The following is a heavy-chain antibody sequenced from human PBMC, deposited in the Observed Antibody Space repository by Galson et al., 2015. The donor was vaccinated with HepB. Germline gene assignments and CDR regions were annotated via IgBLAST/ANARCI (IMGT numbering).Heavy chain of an antibody. Sequence: SLRLSCAASGFTFSSYAMHWVRQAPGKGLEWVAVISYDGSNKYYADSVKGRFTISRDNSRNTLYLQMNSLRAEDTAVYYCASSITGTGGDYWGQGTLVTVSS. CDR1: GFTFSSYA. CDR3: ASSITGTGGDY. D-gene: IGHD1-20*01. CDR2: ISYDGSNK. J-gene: IGHJ4*02. V-gene: IGHV3-30-3*01.